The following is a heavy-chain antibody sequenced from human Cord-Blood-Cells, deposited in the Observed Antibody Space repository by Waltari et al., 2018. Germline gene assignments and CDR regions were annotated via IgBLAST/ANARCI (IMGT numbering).Heavy chain of an antibody. CDR1: VYTFTSYG. V-gene: IGHV1-18*01. J-gene: IGHJ6*03. CDR2: ISAYNGNT. CDR3: ARSPSYYDILTGYYYYYYMDV. Sequence: QVQLVQSGAEVKKPGASVKVSCKASVYTFTSYGISWVRQAPGQGLEWMGWISAYNGNTNYAQKLQGRVTMTTDTSTSTAYMELRSLRSDDTAVYYCARSPSYYDILTGYYYYYYMDVWGKGTTVTVSS. D-gene: IGHD3-9*01.